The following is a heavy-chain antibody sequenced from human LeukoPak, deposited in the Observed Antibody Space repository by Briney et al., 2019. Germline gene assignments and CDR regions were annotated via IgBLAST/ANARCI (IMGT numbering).Heavy chain of an antibody. D-gene: IGHD5-18*01. J-gene: IGHJ6*03. CDR2: INSDGSST. V-gene: IGHV3-74*01. Sequence: GGSLRLSCAASGFTFSSCWMHWVRQAPGKGLVWVSRINSDGSSTSYADSVKGRFTISRDNSKNTLYLQMNSLRAEDTAVYYCARDGHIPAMGKIYYYMDVWGKGTTVTVSS. CDR3: ARDGHIPAMGKIYYYMDV. CDR1: GFTFSSCW.